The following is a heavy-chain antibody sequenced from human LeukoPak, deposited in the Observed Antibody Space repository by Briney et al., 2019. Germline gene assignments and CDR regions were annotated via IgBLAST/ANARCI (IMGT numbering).Heavy chain of an antibody. CDR1: GGSISSYY. CDR3: ARVSGIRVDP. CDR2: TYYSGST. D-gene: IGHD1-14*01. Sequence: SETLSLTCTVSGGSISSYYWSWIRQPPGKGLEWIGYTYYSGSTNYNPSLKSRVTISVDTFKNQFSLKLSSVTAADTAVYYCARVSGIRVDPWGQGTLVTVSS. V-gene: IGHV4-59*01. J-gene: IGHJ5*02.